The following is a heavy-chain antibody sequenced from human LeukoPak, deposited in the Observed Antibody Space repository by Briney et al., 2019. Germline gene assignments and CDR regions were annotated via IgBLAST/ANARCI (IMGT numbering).Heavy chain of an antibody. CDR1: GDSISSYY. CDR3: ARSLGMESYYYYGMDV. V-gene: IGHV4-4*07. Sequence: SETLSLTCTVSGDSISSYYWSWIRQPAGKGLEWIGRIYTSGSTNYNPSLKSRVTMSVDTSKNQFSPKLSSVTAADTAVYYCARSLGMESYYYYGMDVWGQGTTVTVSS. D-gene: IGHD1-14*01. J-gene: IGHJ6*02. CDR2: IYTSGST.